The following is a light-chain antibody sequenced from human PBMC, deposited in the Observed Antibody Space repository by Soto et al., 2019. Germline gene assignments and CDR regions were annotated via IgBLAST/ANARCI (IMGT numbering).Light chain of an antibody. Sequence: QPVLTQPASVSGSLGQSVTISCTGTSGDVGSFNLVSWYHHRPGKAPKLLIYEAIKRPSGISNRFSGSKSGNTASLTISGLQAEDEADYYCCSYAGSSTWVFGGGTKVTVL. J-gene: IGLJ3*02. CDR3: CSYAGSSTWV. V-gene: IGLV2-23*01. CDR1: SGDVGSFNL. CDR2: EAI.